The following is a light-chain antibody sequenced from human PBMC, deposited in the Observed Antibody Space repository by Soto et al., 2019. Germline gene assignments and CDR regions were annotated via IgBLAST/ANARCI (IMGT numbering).Light chain of an antibody. V-gene: IGKV1-5*01. CDR3: QQYNGYRWT. CDR1: QSISSW. CDR2: DAS. Sequence: DIQMTQSPSTLSASVGDRVTITCRASQSISSWLAWYQQKPGKAPKLLIYDASSLESGVPSRSSGSGSGTEFTLTISSLQPDDSATYYCQQYNGYRWTFGQGTKVDIK. J-gene: IGKJ1*01.